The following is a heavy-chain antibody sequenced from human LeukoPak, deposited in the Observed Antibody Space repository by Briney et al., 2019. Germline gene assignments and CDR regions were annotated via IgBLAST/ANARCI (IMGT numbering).Heavy chain of an antibody. Sequence: GGSLRLSCAASGFTFSSYAMSWVRQAPGKGLEWVSAISGSGGSTYYADSVKGRFTISRDNAKNSLYLQMDSLRAEDTAVYYCARGEYSPLDYWGQGTLVTVSS. D-gene: IGHD6-6*01. CDR1: GFTFSSYA. CDR3: ARGEYSPLDY. J-gene: IGHJ4*02. CDR2: ISGSGGST. V-gene: IGHV3-23*01.